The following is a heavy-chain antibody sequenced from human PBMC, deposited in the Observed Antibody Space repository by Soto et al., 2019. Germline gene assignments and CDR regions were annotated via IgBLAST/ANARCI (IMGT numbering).Heavy chain of an antibody. CDR3: ARLPTVLRYFDWLSPVDY. D-gene: IGHD3-9*01. J-gene: IGHJ4*02. Sequence: GESLKISCKGSGYSCTSYWISWVRQMPGKGLEWMGRIDPSDSYTNYSPSFQGHVTISADKSISTAYLQWSSLKASDTAMYYCARLPTVLRYFDWLSPVDYWGQGTLVTVSS. CDR2: IDPSDSYT. CDR1: GYSCTSYW. V-gene: IGHV5-10-1*01.